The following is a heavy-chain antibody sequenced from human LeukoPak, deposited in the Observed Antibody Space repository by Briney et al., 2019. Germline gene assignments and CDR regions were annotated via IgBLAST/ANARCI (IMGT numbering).Heavy chain of an antibody. Sequence: KTSETLSLTCAVYGGSFSGYYWSWIRQPPGKGLEWIGEINHSGSTNYNPSLKSRVTISVDTSKNQFSLKLSSVTAADTAVYYCARLLGNWNYAHCDYWGQGTLVTVSS. CDR2: INHSGST. CDR1: GGSFSGYY. CDR3: ARLLGNWNYAHCDY. D-gene: IGHD1-7*01. V-gene: IGHV4-34*01. J-gene: IGHJ4*02.